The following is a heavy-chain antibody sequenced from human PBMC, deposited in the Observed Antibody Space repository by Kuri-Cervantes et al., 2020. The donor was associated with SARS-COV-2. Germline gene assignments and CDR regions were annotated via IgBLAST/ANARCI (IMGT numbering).Heavy chain of an antibody. J-gene: IGHJ4*02. Sequence: SLKISCAASGFTFDDYAMHWVRQAPGKGLEWVSGISWNSGSIGYADSVKGRFTISRDNAKNTLYLQMNSLRAEDTAVYYCARMWCNTVTDFDYWGQGTLVTVSS. D-gene: IGHD4-11*01. CDR3: ARMWCNTVTDFDY. V-gene: IGHV3-9*01. CDR1: GFTFDDYA. CDR2: ISWNSGSI.